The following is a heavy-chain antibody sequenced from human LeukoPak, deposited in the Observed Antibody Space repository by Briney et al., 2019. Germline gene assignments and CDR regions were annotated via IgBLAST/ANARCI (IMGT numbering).Heavy chain of an antibody. CDR2: IYTSGST. J-gene: IGHJ4*02. CDR1: GGSISSYY. CDR3: ARALPGYSYGSYYFDY. Sequence: SETLSLTCTVSGGSISSYYWSWIRQPAGQGLEWIRRIYTSGSTNYNPSLKSRVTMSVDTSKNRFSLKLSAVTAADTAVYYCARALPGYSYGSYYFDYWGQGTLVTVSS. V-gene: IGHV4-4*07. D-gene: IGHD5-18*01.